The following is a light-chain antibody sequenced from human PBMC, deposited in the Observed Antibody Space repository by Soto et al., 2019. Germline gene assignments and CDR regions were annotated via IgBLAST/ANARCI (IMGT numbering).Light chain of an antibody. V-gene: IGLV1-40*01. CDR3: QSYDSSLSAVV. CDR2: GNS. J-gene: IGLJ2*01. CDR1: SSNIGTVYD. Sequence: QSVLTQPPSVSGAPGQRVTISCTGSSSNIGTVYDVHWYQHLPGTAPKLLIYGNSNRPSGVPDRFSGSKSGTSASLAITGLQAEDEADYYCQSYDSSLSAVVFGGGTKVTVL.